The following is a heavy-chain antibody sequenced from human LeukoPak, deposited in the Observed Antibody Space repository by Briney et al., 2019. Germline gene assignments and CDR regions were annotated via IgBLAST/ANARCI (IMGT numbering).Heavy chain of an antibody. Sequence: PSETLSLTCTVSGGSISGSSYYWGWIRQPPGKGLEWIGSIYYSGSTYYNPSLKSRVTISVDTSKNQFSLKLNSVTATDTAVYYCARGQWFDPWGQRTLVTVSS. J-gene: IGHJ5*02. CDR3: ARGQWFDP. V-gene: IGHV4-39*02. CDR2: IYYSGST. CDR1: GGSISGSSYY.